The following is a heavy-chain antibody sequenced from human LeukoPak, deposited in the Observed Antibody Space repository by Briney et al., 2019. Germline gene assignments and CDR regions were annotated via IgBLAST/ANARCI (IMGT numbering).Heavy chain of an antibody. J-gene: IGHJ6*02. Sequence: SQTLSLTCTVSGGSISSGGYYWSWIRQHPGKGLEWIGYIYYSGSTYYNPSLKSRVTISVDTSKNQFSLKLSSVTAADTAVYFCARDLRGSSYYYGIDVRGQGTTVTVSS. CDR3: ARDLRGSSYYYGIDV. D-gene: IGHD3-3*01. CDR1: GGSISSGGYY. V-gene: IGHV4-31*03. CDR2: IYYSGST.